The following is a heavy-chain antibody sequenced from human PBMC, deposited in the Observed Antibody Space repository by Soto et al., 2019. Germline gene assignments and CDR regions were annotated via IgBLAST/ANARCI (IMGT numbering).Heavy chain of an antibody. J-gene: IGHJ4*02. CDR1: GFTFSSYW. CDR3: ARDLRAYCSRTSCYELGY. CDR2: INRDGSET. V-gene: IGHV3-74*01. D-gene: IGHD2-2*01. Sequence: GGSLRLSCAASGFTFSSYWMHWVRQGPGKGLVWVSRINRDGSETTYADSVKGRFTVSRDNAKDTLYLQMNSLRAEDTAVYYCARDLRAYCSRTSCYELGYWGQGTLVTVSS.